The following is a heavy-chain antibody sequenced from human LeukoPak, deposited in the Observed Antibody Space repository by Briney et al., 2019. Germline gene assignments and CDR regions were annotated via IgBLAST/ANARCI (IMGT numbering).Heavy chain of an antibody. CDR1: GFTLSSYW. Sequence: SGGSLRLSCAASGFTLSSYWMHWVRQAPGKGLVCVSRINSDGSSTSYADSVKGRFTVSRDNAKNTLYLQMNSLRAEDTAVYYCAREPSAYSNYNYWGQGTLVTVSS. J-gene: IGHJ4*02. CDR2: INSDGSST. V-gene: IGHV3-74*01. CDR3: AREPSAYSNYNY. D-gene: IGHD4-11*01.